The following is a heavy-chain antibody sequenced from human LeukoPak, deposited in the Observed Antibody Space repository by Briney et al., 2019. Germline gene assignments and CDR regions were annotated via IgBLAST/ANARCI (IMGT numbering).Heavy chain of an antibody. CDR1: GFTFNSYG. D-gene: IGHD3-10*01. CDR3: ARGSGNYYTRFDY. Sequence: PGGSLRLSCAASGFTFNSYGMHWVRRAPGKGLEWVAVIWYDGSNKYYADSVKGRFTISRDNSKNTLYLQMNSLRAEDTALYYCARGSGNYYTRFDYWGQGTLVTVSS. J-gene: IGHJ4*02. V-gene: IGHV3-33*01. CDR2: IWYDGSNK.